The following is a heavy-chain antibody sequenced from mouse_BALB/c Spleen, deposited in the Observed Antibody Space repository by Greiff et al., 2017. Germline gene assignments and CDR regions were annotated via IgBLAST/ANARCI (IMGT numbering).Heavy chain of an antibody. CDR3: TKSRYNYVSCAMDY. J-gene: IGHJ4*01. V-gene: IGHV3-2*02. D-gene: IGHD1-3*01. CDR2: ISYSGST. Sequence: EVHLVESGPGLVTPSQSLSLTCTVTGYSFTSDYAWYWIRQFPGNKLEWLGYISYSGSTSYNPFLYSRITITRDTSKHQFFLQLNSVTTEDTATYYCTKSRYNYVSCAMDYWGQGTSVTVSA. CDR1: GYSFTSDYA.